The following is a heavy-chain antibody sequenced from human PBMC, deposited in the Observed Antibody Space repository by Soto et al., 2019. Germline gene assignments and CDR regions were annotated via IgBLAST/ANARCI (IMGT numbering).Heavy chain of an antibody. Sequence: QVQLVESGGGVVQPGRSLRLSCAASGFPFTYYGMHWVREAPDKGLEWVAIISYDGSDKYYADSVKGRFTISRDNSKNTLYLQNNSLRPEETALYYFVGGQYYCDYLGQGTLVIVSS. CDR1: GFPFTYYG. J-gene: IGHJ4*02. CDR3: VGGQYYCDY. CDR2: ISYDGSDK. V-gene: IGHV3-30*03. D-gene: IGHD3-10*01.